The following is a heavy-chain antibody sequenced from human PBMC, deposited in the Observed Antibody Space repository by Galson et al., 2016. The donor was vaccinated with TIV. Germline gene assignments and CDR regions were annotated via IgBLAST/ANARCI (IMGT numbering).Heavy chain of an antibody. CDR2: IEIKTYGRTT. CDR3: TTGVMITFGGVIVDY. Sequence: SLRLSCAASGFTFSNAWMNWVRQAPGEGLEGVGRIEIKTYGRTTDYAAPGKGRFTISRDDSKNTLDLQMHSLKTEDTAMYYCTTGVMITFGGVIVDYWGQGTLVTVSS. CDR1: GFTFSNAW. J-gene: IGHJ4*02. D-gene: IGHD3-16*02. V-gene: IGHV3-15*04.